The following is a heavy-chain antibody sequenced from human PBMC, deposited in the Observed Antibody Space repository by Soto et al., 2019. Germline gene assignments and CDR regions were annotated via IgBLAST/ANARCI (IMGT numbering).Heavy chain of an antibody. D-gene: IGHD6-13*01. J-gene: IGHJ6*02. Sequence: PSQTLSLTCAISGDSVSSNSAAWNWIRQSPSRGLEWLGRTYYRSKWYNDYAVSVKSRITINPDTSKNQFSLQLTSVTPEDTAVYYCARGGPSSSWYGHYYYGMDVWGQGTTVTVSS. V-gene: IGHV6-1*01. CDR1: GDSVSSNSAA. CDR2: TYYRSKWYN. CDR3: ARGGPSSSWYGHYYYGMDV.